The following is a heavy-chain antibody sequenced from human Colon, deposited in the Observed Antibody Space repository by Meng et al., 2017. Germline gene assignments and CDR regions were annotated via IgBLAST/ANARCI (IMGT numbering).Heavy chain of an antibody. Sequence: GESLKISCVGSGFTFSNHGMSWARQAPGKGLEWVSDVGGGGDTTYYADSAKGRFTISRDNSKNTMYLQMNNLGAEDAAVYYCARITSSASDHWGQGTMVTVSS. J-gene: IGHJ4*02. CDR1: GFTFSNHG. V-gene: IGHV3-23*01. CDR2: VGGGGDTT. CDR3: ARITSSASDH.